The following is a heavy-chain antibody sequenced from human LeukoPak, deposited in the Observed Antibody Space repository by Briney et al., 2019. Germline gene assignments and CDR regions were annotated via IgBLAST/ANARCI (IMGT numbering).Heavy chain of an antibody. CDR2: ISYNGINK. D-gene: IGHD3-3*01. V-gene: IGHV3-30*18. CDR1: GFTFRSYG. Sequence: GGSLRLSCAASGFTFRSYGMHWVRQAPGKGLEWVALISYNGINKYYADSLKGRFTISRDNSKNTLYLQMNSLRAEDTAVYYCAKDYDSLDYWGQGTLVTISS. CDR3: AKDYDSLDY. J-gene: IGHJ4*02.